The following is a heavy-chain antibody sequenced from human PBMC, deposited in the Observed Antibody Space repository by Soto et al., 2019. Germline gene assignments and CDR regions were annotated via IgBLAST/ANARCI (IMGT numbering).Heavy chain of an antibody. CDR3: VRVLYDSGVVDF. V-gene: IGHV3-53*01. J-gene: IGHJ4*02. CDR2: IQSGGVT. D-gene: IGHD5-12*01. CDR1: GFTVDNFD. Sequence: QLVESGGGLFQAGGSTRLSCLVSGFTVDNFDMAWVRQAPGKGLEWASIIQSGGVTYYPDSAQGRFTISRDNSKNAVYLQMNSLRVEDTGGYSCVRVLYDSGVVDFWGQGSLITVS.